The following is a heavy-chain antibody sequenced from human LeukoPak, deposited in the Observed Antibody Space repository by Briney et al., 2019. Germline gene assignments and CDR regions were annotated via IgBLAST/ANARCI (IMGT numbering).Heavy chain of an antibody. D-gene: IGHD3-22*01. Sequence: SGTLSLTCAVSGGSISSFNWWSWVRQPPGKGLQWIGEIHQSGSTNYSPSLKRRVTISVDKSKTQFSLKLRSVTAADTAVYYCARAKLGSSGIIDNWGQGTLVTVSS. CDR1: GGSISSFNW. V-gene: IGHV4-4*02. CDR2: IHQSGST. CDR3: ARAKLGSSGIIDN. J-gene: IGHJ4*02.